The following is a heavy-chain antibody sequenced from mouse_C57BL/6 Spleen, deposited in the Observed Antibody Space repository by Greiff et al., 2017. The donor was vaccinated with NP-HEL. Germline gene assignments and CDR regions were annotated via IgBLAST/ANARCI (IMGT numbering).Heavy chain of an antibody. Sequence: QVQLQQSGPELVKPGASVKISCKASGYAFSSSWMNWVKQRPGKGLEWIGRIYPGDGDTNYNGKFKGKATLTADKSSSTAYMQLSSLTSEDSAVYFCARSGDYDAGYAMDYWGQGTSVTVSS. CDR2: IYPGDGDT. CDR3: ARSGDYDAGYAMDY. J-gene: IGHJ4*01. CDR1: GYAFSSSW. D-gene: IGHD2-4*01. V-gene: IGHV1-82*01.